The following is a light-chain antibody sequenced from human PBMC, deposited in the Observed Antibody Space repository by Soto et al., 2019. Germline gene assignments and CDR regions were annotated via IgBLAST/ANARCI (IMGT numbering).Light chain of an antibody. V-gene: IGKV3-15*01. J-gene: IGKJ1*01. CDR3: KQYGSSGT. Sequence: DIVMTQSPATLSLSPGESATLSSGATHSVRNKLAWYQQKPGQAPRLLIYDASTRATGIQARFRGSGSGTEFTLTISSLQSEDFAVYYCKQYGSSGTCGQGTKVDIK. CDR1: HSVRNK. CDR2: DAS.